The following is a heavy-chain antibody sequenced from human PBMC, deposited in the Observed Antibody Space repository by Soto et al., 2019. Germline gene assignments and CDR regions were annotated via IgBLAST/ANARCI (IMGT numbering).Heavy chain of an antibody. CDR1: GGSISSYY. Sequence: QVQLQESGPGLVKPSETLSLTSTVSGGSISSYYWSWIRQPPGKGLEWIGYIYYSGSTNYNPSLKSRVTISVDTSKNQFSLKLSSMTAADPAVYYCARGQRGDYYYYYYMDEWGKGTTVTVSS. D-gene: IGHD1-1*01. J-gene: IGHJ6*03. CDR2: IYYSGST. CDR3: ARGQRGDYYYYYYMDE. V-gene: IGHV4-59*01.